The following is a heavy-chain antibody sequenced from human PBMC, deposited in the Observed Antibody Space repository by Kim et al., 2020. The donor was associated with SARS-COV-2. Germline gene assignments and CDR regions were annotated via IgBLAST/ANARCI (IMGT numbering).Heavy chain of an antibody. CDR3: AKDHRELVRGVIITCGMDV. D-gene: IGHD3-10*01. J-gene: IGHJ6*02. CDR2: ISYDGSNK. V-gene: IGHV3-30*18. CDR1: GFTFSSYG. Sequence: GGSLRLSCAASGFTFSSYGMHWVRQAPGKGLEWVAVISYDGSNKYYADSVKGRFTISRDNSKNTLYLQMNSLRAEDTAVYYCAKDHRELVRGVIITCGMDVWGQGTTVTVSS.